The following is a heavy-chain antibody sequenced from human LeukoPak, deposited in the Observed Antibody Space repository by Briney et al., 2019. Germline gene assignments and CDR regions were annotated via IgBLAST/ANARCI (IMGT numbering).Heavy chain of an antibody. Sequence: GGSLRLSCAASGFTVSSNYMSWVRQAPGKGLVWVSRINSDGSSTRYADSVRGRFTISRDNAKNTLYLQMNSLRAEDTAVYYCASPFYYGSGGHPFDYWGQGTLVTVSS. CDR1: GFTVSSNY. J-gene: IGHJ4*02. CDR2: INSDGSST. CDR3: ASPFYYGSGGHPFDY. V-gene: IGHV3-74*01. D-gene: IGHD3-22*01.